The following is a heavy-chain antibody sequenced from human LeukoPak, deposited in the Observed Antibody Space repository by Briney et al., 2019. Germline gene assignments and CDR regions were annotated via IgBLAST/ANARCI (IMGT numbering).Heavy chain of an antibody. CDR1: GFTFSSYA. Sequence: GGSLRLSCAASGFTFSSYAMHWVRQAPGKGLEWVAVISYDGSNKYYADSVKGRFTISRDNSKNTLYLQMNSLRAEDTAVYYCARSMYSSSVASAYYYYYMDVWGKGTTVTVSS. D-gene: IGHD6-6*01. CDR2: ISYDGSNK. J-gene: IGHJ6*03. CDR3: ARSMYSSSVASAYYYYYMDV. V-gene: IGHV3-30*04.